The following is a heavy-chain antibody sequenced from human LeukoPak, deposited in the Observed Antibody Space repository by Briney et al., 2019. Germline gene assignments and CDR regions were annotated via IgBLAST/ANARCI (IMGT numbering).Heavy chain of an antibody. V-gene: IGHV4-59*01. CDR2: IYYSGST. CDR3: ARDSSFYFDY. J-gene: IGHJ4*02. Sequence: PSETLCLTCTVSGGSISSFYWSWIRQPPGKGLEWIGYIYYSGSTNYNPSLKSRVTISVDTSKNQFSLKLSSVTAADTAVYYCARDSSFYFDYWGQGTLVPVSS. CDR1: GGSISSFY.